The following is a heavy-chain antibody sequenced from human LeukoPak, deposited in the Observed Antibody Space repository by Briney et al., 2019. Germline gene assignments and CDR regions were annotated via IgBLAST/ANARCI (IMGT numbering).Heavy chain of an antibody. CDR3: ARLLIQLWLRPGSDYYMDV. D-gene: IGHD5-18*01. CDR2: IYHSGTTYSGST. Sequence: SETLSLTCNVSGASMSNYYWVWIRQPPGKGLEWIGSIYHSGTTYSGSTYYNPSLKSRVTISLDTSKNQFSLKLSSVTAADTAVYYCARLLIQLWLRPGSDYYMDVWGKGTTVTVSS. V-gene: IGHV4-39*07. J-gene: IGHJ6*03. CDR1: GASMSNYY.